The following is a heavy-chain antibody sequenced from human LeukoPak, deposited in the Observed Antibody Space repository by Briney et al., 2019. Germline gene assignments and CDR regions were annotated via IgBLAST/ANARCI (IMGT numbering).Heavy chain of an antibody. V-gene: IGHV3-48*02. CDR3: ARDTAEGIAAAGSRHFDY. CDR1: GFTFSSYA. CDR2: ISSSSSTI. Sequence: GGSLRLSCVASGFTFSSYAMSWVRQAPGKGLEWVSYISSSSSTIYYADSVKGRSTISRDNAKNSLYLQMNSLRDEDTAVYYCARDTAEGIAAAGSRHFDYWGQGTLVTVSS. J-gene: IGHJ4*02. D-gene: IGHD6-13*01.